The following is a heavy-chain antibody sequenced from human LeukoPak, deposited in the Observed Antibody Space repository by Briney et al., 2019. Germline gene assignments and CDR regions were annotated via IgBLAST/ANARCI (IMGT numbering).Heavy chain of an antibody. CDR1: GFTFSSYG. Sequence: GGSLRLSCAASGFTFSSYGMYWVRQAPGKGLEWVALMSYDGSNKYYADSVKGRSTISRDNSKNTLYLQMNSLRAEDTAVYYCGKGMIVVVISPLDAFDIWGQGTMVTVSS. D-gene: IGHD3-22*01. J-gene: IGHJ3*02. CDR2: MSYDGSNK. V-gene: IGHV3-30*18. CDR3: GKGMIVVVISPLDAFDI.